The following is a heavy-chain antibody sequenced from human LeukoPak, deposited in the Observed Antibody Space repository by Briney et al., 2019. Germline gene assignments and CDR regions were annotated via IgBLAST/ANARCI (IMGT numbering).Heavy chain of an antibody. Sequence: PSETLSLTCTVSGGSISSGGYYWSWIRQHPGKGLEWIGYIYYSGSTYYNPSLKSRVTISVDTSKNQFSLKLSSVTAADTAVYYCARTAAGSKYYFDYWGQGTLVTVSS. CDR2: IYYSGST. CDR3: ARTAAGSKYYFDY. D-gene: IGHD6-13*01. V-gene: IGHV4-31*03. CDR1: GGSISSGGYY. J-gene: IGHJ4*02.